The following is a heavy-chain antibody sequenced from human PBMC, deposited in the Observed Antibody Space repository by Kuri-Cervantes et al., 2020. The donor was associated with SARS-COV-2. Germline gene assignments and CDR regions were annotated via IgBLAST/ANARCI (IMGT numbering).Heavy chain of an antibody. Sequence: SETLSLTCTVSDDSMSNGDYHWSWIRQPPGKGLEWIGYIYYSGSTNYNPSLESRVTISVDTSKNQFSLKLSSVTAADTAVYYCARGGAIFDYWGQGTLVTVSS. J-gene: IGHJ4*02. CDR1: DDSMSNGDYH. CDR3: ARGGAIFDY. V-gene: IGHV4-61*08. D-gene: IGHD1-26*01. CDR2: IYYSGST.